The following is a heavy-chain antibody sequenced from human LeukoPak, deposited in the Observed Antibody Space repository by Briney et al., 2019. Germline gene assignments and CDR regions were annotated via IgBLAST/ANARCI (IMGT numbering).Heavy chain of an antibody. CDR2: IYYSGST. CDR3: ARVSIRYPAFDI. Sequence: SETLSLTCTVSGGSISSYYWSWIRQPPGKGLEWIGYIYYSGSTNYNPSPKSRVTILVDTSKNQFSLKRSSVTSAATARYYFARVSIRYPAFDIWGQGTMVTVSS. D-gene: IGHD6-13*01. CDR1: GGSISSYY. V-gene: IGHV4-59*01. J-gene: IGHJ3*02.